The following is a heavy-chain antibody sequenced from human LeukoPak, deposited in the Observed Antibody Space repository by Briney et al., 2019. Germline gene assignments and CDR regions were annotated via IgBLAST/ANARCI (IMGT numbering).Heavy chain of an antibody. Sequence: GGSLRLSCAASGFTLNGFDVHWVRQASGKGLEWVGRIKTKAESYATAYGASVEGRFTLSRDDSKNTAYLQMNSLKTEDTAVYYCSRRPLPGSLNVWGQGTTVTVSS. CDR2: IKTKAESYAT. D-gene: IGHD3-16*01. CDR1: GFTLNGFD. V-gene: IGHV3-73*01. J-gene: IGHJ6*02. CDR3: SRRPLPGSLNV.